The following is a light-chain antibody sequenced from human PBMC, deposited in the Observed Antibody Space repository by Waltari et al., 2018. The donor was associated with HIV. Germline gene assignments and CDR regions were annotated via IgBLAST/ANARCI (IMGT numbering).Light chain of an antibody. V-gene: IGKV3-20*01. Sequence: NVLTQSPATVSLSPGGRVTLSCRTSQPISTHFLGWYQSKSGQAPRLLFYGSSTRAPGIPDRFSATGSDTGSETEFTLIINRLEPEDFATYYCLLYGDSPRWTFGPGTKV. CDR1: QPISTHF. J-gene: IGKJ1*01. CDR3: LLYGDSPRWT. CDR2: GSS.